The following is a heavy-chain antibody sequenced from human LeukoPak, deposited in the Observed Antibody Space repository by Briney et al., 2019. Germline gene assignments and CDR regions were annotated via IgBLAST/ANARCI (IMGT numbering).Heavy chain of an antibody. Sequence: ETLSLTCTVSGGSISSTTYCWSWVRQPPGKGLEWIGCMYYSGSTYYSSSLKGRVTISLDTPKNQFSLRLNSVTASDTAVYYCARDLGLYNFDYWGQGTLVTVSS. D-gene: IGHD2-2*02. CDR2: MYYSGST. CDR3: ARDLGLYNFDY. V-gene: IGHV4-39*02. J-gene: IGHJ4*02. CDR1: GGSISSTTYC.